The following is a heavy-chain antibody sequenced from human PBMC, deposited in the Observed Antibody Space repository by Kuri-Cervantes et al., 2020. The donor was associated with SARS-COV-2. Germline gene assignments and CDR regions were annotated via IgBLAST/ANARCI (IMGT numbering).Heavy chain of an antibody. CDR2: INPNSGDT. Sequence: ASVKVSCKASGYTFTGYYIHWVRQAPGQGLEWMGWINPNSGDTNYAPKFYGRVTMTRDTSITTAYMELSGLRSDDTAIYYRARDSRRDPPPYNYFMDIWGKGTPVTVSS. CDR3: ARDSRRDPPPYNYFMDI. D-gene: IGHD5-24*01. J-gene: IGHJ6*03. CDR1: GYTFTGYY. V-gene: IGHV1-2*02.